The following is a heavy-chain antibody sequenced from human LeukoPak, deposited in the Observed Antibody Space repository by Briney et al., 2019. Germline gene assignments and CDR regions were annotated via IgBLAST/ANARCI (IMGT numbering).Heavy chain of an antibody. CDR1: GFTFSSYS. D-gene: IGHD5-24*01. CDR2: ISSSSSYI. Sequence: GGSLRLSCAASGFTFSSYSRNWGRQAPGKGLEWVSSISSSSSYIYYPDSVKGRFTISRDNAKNSLYLQMNSLRAEDTAVYYCARDPGWNYFDYWGQGTLVTVSS. CDR3: ARDPGWNYFDY. J-gene: IGHJ4*02. V-gene: IGHV3-21*01.